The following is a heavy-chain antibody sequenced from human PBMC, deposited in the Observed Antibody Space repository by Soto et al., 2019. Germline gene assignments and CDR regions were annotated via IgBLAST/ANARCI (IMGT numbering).Heavy chain of an antibody. V-gene: IGHV4-39*01. J-gene: IGHJ6*03. CDR1: GGSISSSSYY. Sequence: QLQLQESGPGLVKPSETLSLTCTVSGGSISSSSYYWGWIRQPPGKGLEWIGSIYYSGSTYYNPSLKSRVTISVDTSKNQFSLKLSSVTAADTAVYYCARQGGCSSTSCYLYYYYYYMDVWGKGTTVTVSS. CDR2: IYYSGST. D-gene: IGHD2-2*01. CDR3: ARQGGCSSTSCYLYYYYYYMDV.